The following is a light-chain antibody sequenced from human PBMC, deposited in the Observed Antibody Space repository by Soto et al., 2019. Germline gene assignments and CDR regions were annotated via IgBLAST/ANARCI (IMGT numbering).Light chain of an antibody. CDR3: QVWDSSGDPVV. V-gene: IGLV3-21*04. CDR2: YDS. Sequence: SYELTQPPSVSVAPGKTARITCGGNNIGSKSVHWYQQKPGQAPVLVIYYDSDRPSGIPERFSGSNSGNTATLTISRVGAGDEADYYCQVWDSSGDPVVFGGGTKLTVL. J-gene: IGLJ2*01. CDR1: NIGSKS.